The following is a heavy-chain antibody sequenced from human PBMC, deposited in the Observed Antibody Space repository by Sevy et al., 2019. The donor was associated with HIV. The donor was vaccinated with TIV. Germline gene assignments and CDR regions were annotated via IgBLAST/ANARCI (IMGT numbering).Heavy chain of an antibody. D-gene: IGHD6-19*01. CDR3: TRDRGGIAVAGTQVDY. CDR1: GFTFGDYA. J-gene: IGHJ4*02. Sequence: GGSLRLSCTASGFTFGDYAMSWFRQAPGKGLEWVGFIRSKAYGGTTEHAASVKGRFTISRDDSKSIAYLQMNSLKTEDTAVYYCTRDRGGIAVAGTQVDYWGREPWSPSPQ. CDR2: IRSKAYGGTT. V-gene: IGHV3-49*03.